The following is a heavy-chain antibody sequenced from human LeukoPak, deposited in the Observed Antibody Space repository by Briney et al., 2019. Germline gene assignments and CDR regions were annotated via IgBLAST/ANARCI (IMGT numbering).Heavy chain of an antibody. V-gene: IGHV3-30-3*01. CDR2: ISYDGSNK. Sequence: GRPLRLSCAASGFTFSSYAMHWVRQAPGKGLEWVAVISYDGSNKYYADSVKGRFTISRDNSKNTLYLQMNSLRAEDTAVYYCARDLGVVVVAALDYWGQGTLVTVSS. CDR3: ARDLGVVVVAALDY. D-gene: IGHD2-15*01. J-gene: IGHJ4*02. CDR1: GFTFSSYA.